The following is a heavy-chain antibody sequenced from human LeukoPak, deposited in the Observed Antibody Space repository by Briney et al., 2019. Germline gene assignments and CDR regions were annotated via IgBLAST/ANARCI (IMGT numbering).Heavy chain of an antibody. J-gene: IGHJ4*02. CDR2: ISSDGNIR. Sequence: PGGSLRLSCAASGFTFSSTTLHWVRQAPGKGLGWVAVISSDGNIRSYADSVKGRFTISRDNSKNTLYLQMNSPGVEDTAVYYCTRDKGSVTDFDYWGQGTLVTVSS. CDR1: GFTFSSTT. CDR3: TRDKGSVTDFDY. D-gene: IGHD2-21*02. V-gene: IGHV3-30*04.